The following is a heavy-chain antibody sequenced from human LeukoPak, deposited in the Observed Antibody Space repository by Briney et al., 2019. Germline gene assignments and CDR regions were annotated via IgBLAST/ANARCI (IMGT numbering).Heavy chain of an antibody. V-gene: IGHV1-2*06. CDR3: ARAGSGRNFDY. Sequence: ASVKVSCKASGYTFTGYYMHWVRQAPGQGLEWMGRINPNIGGTNYAQRFQGRATMTRDTSISTAYMELSRLRSDDTAVYYCARAGSGRNFDYWGQGTLVTVSS. CDR1: GYTFTGYY. D-gene: IGHD1-26*01. CDR2: INPNIGGT. J-gene: IGHJ4*02.